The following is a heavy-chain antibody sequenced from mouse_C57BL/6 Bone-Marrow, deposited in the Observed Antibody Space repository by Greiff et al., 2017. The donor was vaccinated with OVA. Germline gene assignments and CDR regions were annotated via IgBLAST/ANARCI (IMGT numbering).Heavy chain of an antibody. Sequence: EVKLVESGPELVKPGASVKISCKASGYSFTGYYMNWVKQSPEKSLEWIGEINPSTGGTTYNQKFKAKATLTVDKSSSTAYMQLKSLTSEDSAVYYCASYGTAQATGYWGQGTTLTVSS. CDR1: GYSFTGYY. V-gene: IGHV1-42*01. J-gene: IGHJ2*01. CDR3: ASYGTAQATGY. D-gene: IGHD3-2*02. CDR2: INPSTGGT.